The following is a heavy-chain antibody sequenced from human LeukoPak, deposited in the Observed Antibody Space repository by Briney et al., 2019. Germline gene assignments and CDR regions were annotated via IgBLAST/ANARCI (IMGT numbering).Heavy chain of an antibody. Sequence: GESLKISCKGSGYSFTSYWIGWVRQMPGKGLEWMGIIYPGDSDTRYSPSFQGQVTISADKSISTAHLRWSSLKASDTAMYYCARRDGYCSSTSCYADYYYGMDVWGQGTTVTVSS. CDR3: ARRDGYCSSTSCYADYYYGMDV. V-gene: IGHV5-51*01. J-gene: IGHJ6*02. CDR1: GYSFTSYW. CDR2: IYPGDSDT. D-gene: IGHD2-2*01.